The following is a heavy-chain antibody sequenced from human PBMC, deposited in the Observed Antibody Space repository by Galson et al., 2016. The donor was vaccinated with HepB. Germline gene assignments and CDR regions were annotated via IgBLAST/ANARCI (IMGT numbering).Heavy chain of an antibody. D-gene: IGHD2-2*01. CDR3: ARSYCSTPSCDEGGDFDF. Sequence: LRLSCAASEFSFSDYYMSWIRQAPGKGLEWVSYISSRSSYTKYADSVKGRFTISRDDAKKSLYLQMNSLRAEDTAVYYCARSYCSTPSCDEGGDFDFWGQGTLVTVSS. CDR1: EFSFSDYY. CDR2: ISSRSSYT. J-gene: IGHJ4*02. V-gene: IGHV3-11*06.